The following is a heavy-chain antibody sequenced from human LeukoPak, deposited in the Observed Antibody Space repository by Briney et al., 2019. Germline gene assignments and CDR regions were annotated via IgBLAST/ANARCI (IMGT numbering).Heavy chain of an antibody. CDR2: LHDSGTS. CDR3: ARSRGGFGDYGSWFDP. CDR1: GGSLSSYF. V-gene: IGHV4-59*01. J-gene: IGHJ5*02. Sequence: SETLSLTCTVSGGSLSSYFWNWIRQPPGKGLEWLGYLHDSGTSNYNPSLKSRVTIALDTPKNQSSLKLTSVTAADTAIYYCARSRGGFGDYGSWFDPWGQGTLVIVSS. D-gene: IGHD4-17*01.